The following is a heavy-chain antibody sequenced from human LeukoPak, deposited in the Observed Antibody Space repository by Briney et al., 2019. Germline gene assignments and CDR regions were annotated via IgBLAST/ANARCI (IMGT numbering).Heavy chain of an antibody. Sequence: GASVKVSCKASGYTFASYGISWVRQAPGQGLEWMGWISAYNGYTNYAQKLQGRVTITTDTSTSTAYVELRSLRSDDTAVYYCAKVDILTGFGAFDIWGQGTMVTVSS. V-gene: IGHV1-18*01. CDR2: ISAYNGYT. D-gene: IGHD3-9*01. J-gene: IGHJ3*02. CDR1: GYTFASYG. CDR3: AKVDILTGFGAFDI.